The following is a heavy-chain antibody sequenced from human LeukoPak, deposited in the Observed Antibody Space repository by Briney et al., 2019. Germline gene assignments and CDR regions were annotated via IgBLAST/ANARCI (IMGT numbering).Heavy chain of an antibody. D-gene: IGHD1-26*01. CDR3: ARGGSYFSDAFDI. V-gene: IGHV3-72*01. CDR2: TRNKANSYTT. Sequence: PGGSLRLSCAASGFTFSSYWMTWVRQAPGKGLEWVGRTRNKANSYTTEYAASVKGRFTISRDDSKNSLYLQMNSLKTEDTAVYYCARGGSYFSDAFDIWGQGTMVTVSS. CDR1: GFTFSSYW. J-gene: IGHJ3*02.